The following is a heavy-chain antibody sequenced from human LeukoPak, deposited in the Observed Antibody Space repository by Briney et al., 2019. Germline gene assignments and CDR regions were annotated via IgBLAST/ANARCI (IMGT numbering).Heavy chain of an antibody. V-gene: IGHV3-48*03. CDR2: ISSSGNI. CDR1: GFTFSSYE. D-gene: IGHD1-26*01. Sequence: PGGSLRLSCAASGFTFSSYEMNWVRQAPGKGLEWVSYISSSGNIYYADSVKGRFTISRDNAKNSLYLQMNSLRAEDTAVYYCAREGAKHAFDIWGQGTMVTVSS. J-gene: IGHJ3*02. CDR3: AREGAKHAFDI.